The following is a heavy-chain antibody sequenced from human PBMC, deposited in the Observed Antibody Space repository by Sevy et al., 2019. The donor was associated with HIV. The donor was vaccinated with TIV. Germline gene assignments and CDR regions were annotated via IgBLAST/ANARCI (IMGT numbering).Heavy chain of an antibody. CDR1: GFTFRSFS. V-gene: IGHV3-33*07. CDR2: IWYDGRTK. D-gene: IGHD1-1*01. Sequence: GGSLRLSCSASGFTFRSFSMYWVRQAPGKGLEWVAAIWYDGRTKQYADSVKGRFTKSRDNSKNMLNLEINSLRAEDTALYFCARDSARVIVPTAGFDSWGQGTVVTVSS. CDR3: ARDSARVIVPTAGFDS. J-gene: IGHJ5*01.